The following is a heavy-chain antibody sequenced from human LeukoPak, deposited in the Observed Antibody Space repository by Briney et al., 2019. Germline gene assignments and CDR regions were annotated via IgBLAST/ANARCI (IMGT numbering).Heavy chain of an antibody. CDR2: ISIHGGDT. Sequence: GGSLRLSCAASGFTFSSYAMHWVRQAPGKGLEYVSAISIHGGDTYYANSVKGRFTISRDNSKNTLYLQMGSLRAEDMAVYYCVTDPPASGWAFWSWGQGALVTVSS. D-gene: IGHD6-19*01. J-gene: IGHJ5*02. CDR3: VTDPPASGWAFWS. V-gene: IGHV3-64*01. CDR1: GFTFSSYA.